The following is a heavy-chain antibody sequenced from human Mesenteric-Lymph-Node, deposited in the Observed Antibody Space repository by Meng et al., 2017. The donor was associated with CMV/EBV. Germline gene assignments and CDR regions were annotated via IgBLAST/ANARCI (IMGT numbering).Heavy chain of an antibody. CDR2: INHSGST. D-gene: IGHD6-19*01. V-gene: IGHV4-34*01. CDR3: ARLSSSQSDY. J-gene: IGHJ4*02. Sequence: SETLSLTCAVYGGSFSGYYWSWIRQPPGKGLEWIGEINHSGSTNYNPSLKSRVTISVDTSKNQFSLKLSPVTAADTAVYYCARLSSSQSDYWGQGTLVTVSS. CDR1: GGSFSGYY.